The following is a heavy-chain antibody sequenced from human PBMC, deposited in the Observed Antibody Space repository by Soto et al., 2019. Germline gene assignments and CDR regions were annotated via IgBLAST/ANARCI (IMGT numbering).Heavy chain of an antibody. J-gene: IGHJ4*02. CDR2: IGHGGGT. V-gene: IGHV4-34*01. Sequence: SETLSLTCAVSCGSFGGYYWTWIRQPPGRGLEWIGEIGHGGGTVYNPSLESRVTISADSSNNQFSLKLNSVTAADTAVYYCARHGGYYFDYWGQGAPVTVSS. D-gene: IGHD3-16*01. CDR3: ARHGGYYFDY. CDR1: CGSFGGYY.